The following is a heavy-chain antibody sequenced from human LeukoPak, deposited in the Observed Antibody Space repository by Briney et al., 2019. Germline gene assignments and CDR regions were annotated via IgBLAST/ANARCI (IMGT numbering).Heavy chain of an antibody. J-gene: IGHJ4*02. CDR2: ISGSGGST. Sequence: GGSLRLSCAASGLTFSSYAMSWVRQAPGKGLEWVSAISGSGGSTYYADSVKGRFTISRDNSKNTLYLQMNSLRAEDTAVYYCAKTRYYYDSSGYYYAYYFDYWGQGTLVTVSS. V-gene: IGHV3-23*01. CDR1: GLTFSSYA. CDR3: AKTRYYYDSSGYYYAYYFDY. D-gene: IGHD3-22*01.